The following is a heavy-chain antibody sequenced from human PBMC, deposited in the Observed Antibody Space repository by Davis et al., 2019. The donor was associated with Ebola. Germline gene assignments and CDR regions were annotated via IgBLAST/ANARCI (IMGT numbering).Heavy chain of an antibody. Sequence: GESLKISCAASAFTFSSYAMSWVRQAPGKGLEWVSTISGSGTYYADSVKGRFTISRDNSKNTLYLQMNSLRAEETAVYYCAKGTGIYLLVDLDWYFDLWGRGTLVTVSS. CDR1: AFTFSSYA. CDR3: AKGTGIYLLVDLDWYFDL. D-gene: IGHD6-6*01. V-gene: IGHV3-23*01. J-gene: IGHJ2*01. CDR2: ISGSGT.